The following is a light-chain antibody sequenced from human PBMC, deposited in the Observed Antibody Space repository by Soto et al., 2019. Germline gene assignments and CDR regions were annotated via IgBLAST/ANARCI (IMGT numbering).Light chain of an antibody. Sequence: QSVLTQPPSASGTPGQRVTISCSGSSSNIGSNYVYWYQQLPGSAPKLLIYRNDQRPSGVPDRFSASKSGTAASLAISGLRSEDEADYHCAAWDGSLSAVVFGGGTQLTVL. CDR3: AAWDGSLSAVV. CDR1: SSNIGSNY. J-gene: IGLJ2*01. V-gene: IGLV1-47*01. CDR2: RND.